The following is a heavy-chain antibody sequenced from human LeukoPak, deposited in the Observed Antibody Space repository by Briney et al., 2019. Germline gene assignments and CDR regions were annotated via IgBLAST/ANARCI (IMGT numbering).Heavy chain of an antibody. Sequence: RAGGSLRLSCAASGFTVSSNYMSWVRQAPGKGLEWVSVIYSDGSTYYADSVKGRFTISRDNSRNTLYLQMNSLRAEDTAVYYCARDRGVGGYDYFDYWGQGTLVTVSS. CDR3: ARDRGVGGYDYFDY. D-gene: IGHD5-12*01. CDR2: IYSDGST. V-gene: IGHV3-53*01. J-gene: IGHJ4*02. CDR1: GFTVSSNY.